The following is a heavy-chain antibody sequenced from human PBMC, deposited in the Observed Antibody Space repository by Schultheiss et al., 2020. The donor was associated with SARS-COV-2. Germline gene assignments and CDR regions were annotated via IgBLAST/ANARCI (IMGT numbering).Heavy chain of an antibody. D-gene: IGHD2-15*01. CDR2: IYYSGST. CDR3: ARVDRRVIDY. Sequence: SETLSLTCAVSGYSISSGYYWGWIRQPPGKGLEWIGYIYYSGSTYYNPSLKSRVTISVDTPKNQFSLKLSSVTAADTAFYYCARVDRRVIDYWGQGTLVTVSS. CDR1: GYSISSGYY. J-gene: IGHJ4*02. V-gene: IGHV4-38-2*01.